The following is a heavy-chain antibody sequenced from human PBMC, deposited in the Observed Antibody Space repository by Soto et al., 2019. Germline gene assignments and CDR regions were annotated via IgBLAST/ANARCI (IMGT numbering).Heavy chain of an antibody. J-gene: IGHJ4*02. CDR2: IKQDGSEK. D-gene: IGHD6-25*01. CDR1: GFTFSSYW. CDR3: VRSAAAGRWGFDY. V-gene: IGHV3-7*01. Sequence: EVQVVESGGGLVQPGGSLRLSCAASGFTFSSYWMSWVRQAPGKGLEWVANIKQDGSEKYYVDSVKGRFTMSRDNAKNSLYLQMNSLRAEDTAVYYCVRSAAAGRWGFDYWGQGTLVTVSS.